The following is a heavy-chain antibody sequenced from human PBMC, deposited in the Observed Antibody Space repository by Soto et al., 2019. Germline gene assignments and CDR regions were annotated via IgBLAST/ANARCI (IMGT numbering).Heavy chain of an antibody. D-gene: IGHD5-18*01. CDR1: GFTFSSYA. CDR3: ARESLDGDTTVAYAAGFFDY. V-gene: IGHV3-30-3*01. J-gene: IGHJ4*02. CDR2: ISYDGNNK. Sequence: QVQLVESGGGVVQPGRSLRLSCAASGFTFSSYAMHWVRQAPGKGLEWVAVISYDGNNKYYADSVKGRFTISRDNSKNTLYLQMNSLRAEDTAVYYCARESLDGDTTVAYAAGFFDYWGQGTLVTVSS.